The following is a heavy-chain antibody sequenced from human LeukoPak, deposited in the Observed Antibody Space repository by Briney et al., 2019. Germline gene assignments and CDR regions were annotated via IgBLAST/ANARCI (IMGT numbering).Heavy chain of an antibody. CDR3: ARGSYQSPRYCSSTSCYYYGMDV. J-gene: IGHJ6*04. V-gene: IGHV4-34*01. CDR2: INHSGST. CDR1: GGSFSGYY. D-gene: IGHD2-2*01. Sequence: SETLSLTCAVYGGSFSGYYWSWLRQPPGKGLEWIGEINHSGSTNYNPSLKSRVTISVDTSKNQFSLKLSSVTAADTAVYYCARGSYQSPRYCSSTSCYYYGMDVWGKGTTVTVSS.